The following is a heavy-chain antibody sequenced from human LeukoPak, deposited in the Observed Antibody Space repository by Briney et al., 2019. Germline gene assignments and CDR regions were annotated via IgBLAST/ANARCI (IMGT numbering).Heavy chain of an antibody. V-gene: IGHV3-21*01. J-gene: IGHJ6*02. CDR3: ARDPWDTAMVWSYYYYGMDV. CDR2: ISSSSSYI. D-gene: IGHD5-18*01. CDR1: GFTFSSYS. Sequence: PGGSLRLSCAASGFTFSSYSMNWVRQAPGKGLECVSSISSSSSYIYYADSVKGRFSISRDNAKNSLYLQMNSLRAEDTAVYYCARDPWDTAMVWSYYYYGMDVWGQGTTVTVSS.